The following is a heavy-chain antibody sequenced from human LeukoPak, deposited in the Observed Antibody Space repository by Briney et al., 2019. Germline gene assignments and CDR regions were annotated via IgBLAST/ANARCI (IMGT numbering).Heavy chain of an antibody. CDR3: ARSVDGGNSPFDY. CDR1: GYSISISNW. D-gene: IGHD4-23*01. J-gene: IGHJ4*02. V-gene: IGHV4-28*01. CDR2: VYYSGST. Sequence: SDTLSLTCTVSGYSISISNWWGWIRQPPGKGLEWIGYVYYSGSTYYNPSLKSRVTMSVDTSKNQFSLKLSSVTAVDTAVYYCARSVDGGNSPFDYWGQGTLVTVSS.